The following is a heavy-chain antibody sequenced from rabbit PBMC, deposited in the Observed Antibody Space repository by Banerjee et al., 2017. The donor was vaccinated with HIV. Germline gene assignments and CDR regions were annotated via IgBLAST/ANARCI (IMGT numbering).Heavy chain of an antibody. CDR2: IYAGSTGTT. J-gene: IGHJ4*01. CDR1: GMDFSIAHW. V-gene: IGHV1S40*01. CDR3: ARDLAGVIGWNFTL. Sequence: QSLEESGGDLVKPGASLTLTCTASGMDFSIAHWIYWVRQAPGKGLEWIGTIYAGSTGTTYYANWAKGRFTISKTSSTTVTLQMTSLTAADTATYFCARDLAGVIGWNFTLWVPGTLVTVS. D-gene: IGHD4-1*01.